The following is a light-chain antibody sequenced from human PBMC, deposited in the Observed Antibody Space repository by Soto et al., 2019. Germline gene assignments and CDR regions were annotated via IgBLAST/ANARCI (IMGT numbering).Light chain of an antibody. CDR2: GAS. CDR3: QQYNNWPIT. J-gene: IGKJ5*01. V-gene: IGKV3-15*01. CDR1: QTILIN. Sequence: EIVMTQSPAALSVSPGERATLSCRASQTILINLAWYQQKPGQAPRLLIYGASTRATDIPARFSGSASGTEFTLTISSLQSEDFAIYYCQQYNNWPITFGQGTRLEIK.